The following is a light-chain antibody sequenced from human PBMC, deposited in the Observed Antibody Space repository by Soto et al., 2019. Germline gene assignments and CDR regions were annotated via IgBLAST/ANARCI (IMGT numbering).Light chain of an antibody. CDR1: SGHSSYI. CDR2: VEGSGSY. V-gene: IGLV4-60*03. J-gene: IGLJ2*01. Sequence: QPVLTQSSSASASLGSSVRLTCTLSSGHSSYIIAWHQQQPGKAPRYLMKVEGSGSYNKGSGVPDRFSGSSSGADRYLTISNIQSVDDADYYCETWDSNPRVFGGGTKLTVL. CDR3: ETWDSNPRV.